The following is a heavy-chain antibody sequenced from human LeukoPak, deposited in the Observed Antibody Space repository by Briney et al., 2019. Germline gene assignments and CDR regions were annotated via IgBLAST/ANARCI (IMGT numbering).Heavy chain of an antibody. CDR2: IYYSGST. CDR3: ARGPFRAGGFDY. Sequence: SETLSLTCTVSGGSISSSSYYWGWIRQPPGKGLEWIGSIYYSGSTYYNPSLKSRVTISVDTSKNQFSLKLSSVTAADTAVYYCARGPFRAGGFDYWGQGTLVTVSS. J-gene: IGHJ4*02. CDR1: GGSISSSSYY. V-gene: IGHV4-39*07. D-gene: IGHD3/OR15-3a*01.